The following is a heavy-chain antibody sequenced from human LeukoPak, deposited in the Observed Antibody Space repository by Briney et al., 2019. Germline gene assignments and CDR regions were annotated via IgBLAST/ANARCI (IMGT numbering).Heavy chain of an antibody. CDR1: GFTFSSYG. D-gene: IGHD4-17*01. Sequence: GGSLRLSCAASGFTFSSYGMNWVRQAPGKGLEWVSSISSNTDYIYYADSVKGRFTISRDNAKNSLFLHMNSLSAGDTAVYYCARDMTPGLHWGQGTLVTVSS. CDR3: ARDMTPGLH. J-gene: IGHJ4*02. V-gene: IGHV3-21*01. CDR2: ISSNTDYI.